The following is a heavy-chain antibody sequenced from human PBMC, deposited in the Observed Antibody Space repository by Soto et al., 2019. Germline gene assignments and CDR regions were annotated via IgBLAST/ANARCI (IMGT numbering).Heavy chain of an antibody. D-gene: IGHD6-13*01. CDR3: ARVFSSSWSVDY. CDR2: INYSGTF. V-gene: IGHV4-31*03. CDR1: GGSISSGGYY. J-gene: IGHJ4*02. Sequence: SLPCTVSGGSISSGGYYWTWIRQHPGKGLEWMGYINYSGTFYYNPSLKSRLTISVDTSKNQFSLKLSSVTAADTAVYYCARVFSSSWSVDYWGQGTLVTVSS.